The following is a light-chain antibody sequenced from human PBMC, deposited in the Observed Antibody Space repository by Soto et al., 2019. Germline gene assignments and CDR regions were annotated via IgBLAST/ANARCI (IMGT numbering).Light chain of an antibody. CDR2: GAS. V-gene: IGKV3-15*01. Sequence: EIVMTQSPATLSVSPGERATLSCRASQSFTSNLAWYQQKPGQAPRLLIYGASTRATGIPARFSGSGSGTEFTLTISSLQSEDFAVYYCHQYNKGPLSFGPGTKVEIK. CDR1: QSFTSN. CDR3: HQYNKGPLS. J-gene: IGKJ3*01.